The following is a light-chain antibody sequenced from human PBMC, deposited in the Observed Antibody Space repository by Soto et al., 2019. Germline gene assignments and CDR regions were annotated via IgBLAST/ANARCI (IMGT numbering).Light chain of an antibody. CDR1: ETIRMY. J-gene: IGKJ1*01. V-gene: IGKV1-39*01. Sequence: DIQMTQSPSSLSASEGERVTITCRASETIRMYLNWYQQRPGKAPNLLIYGASRLHSGVPSRFTGSGSGTDFTLTISSLQPEDFATDFCQQSYTSPPTFGQGTKV. CDR2: GAS. CDR3: QQSYTSPPT.